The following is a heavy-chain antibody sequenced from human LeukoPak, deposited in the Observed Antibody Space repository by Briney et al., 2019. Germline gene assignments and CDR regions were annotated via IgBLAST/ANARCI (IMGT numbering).Heavy chain of an antibody. D-gene: IGHD3-10*01. CDR2: IYFSGST. V-gene: IGHV4-39*01. CDR1: GGSISNSNYY. CDR3: ARHSYYYGPGTYFFDY. J-gene: IGHJ4*02. Sequence: PSETLSLTCTVSGGSISNSNYYWGWIRQPPGKGLEWVGSIYFSGSTYYNPSLKSRVTISVDTSKNQFSLKLSSVTAADTAVYYCARHSYYYGPGTYFFDYWGQGTLVTVSS.